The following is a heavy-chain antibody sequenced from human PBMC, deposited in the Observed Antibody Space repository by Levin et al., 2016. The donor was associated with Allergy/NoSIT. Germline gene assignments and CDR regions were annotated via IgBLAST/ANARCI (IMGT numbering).Heavy chain of an antibody. J-gene: IGHJ6*02. CDR1: GGSFSGYS. D-gene: IGHD6-13*01. CDR3: ARGDHIAAAGPALYGMDV. CDR2: INHSGRT. V-gene: IGHV4-34*01. Sequence: SQTLSLTCAVYGGSFSGYSWSWIRQPPGKGLRWIGEINHSGRTNYNPSLKTRVTISVDTSKSQFSLKLSSVTAADTAVYYCARGDHIAAAGPALYGMDVWGQGTTVTVSS.